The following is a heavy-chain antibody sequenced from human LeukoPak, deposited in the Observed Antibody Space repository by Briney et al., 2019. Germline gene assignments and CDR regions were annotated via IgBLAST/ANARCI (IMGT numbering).Heavy chain of an antibody. J-gene: IGHJ4*02. V-gene: IGHV3-7*01. CDR3: ARARGGYDLDY. CDR1: GFTFSSYW. Sequence: GGSLRLSCAASGFTFSSYWMSWVRQAPGKGLEWVANIRQDGGEKYYVESVKGRFTISRDNVKNSLYLQMNSLRVEDTAVYYCARARGGYDLDYWGQGTLVTVSS. CDR2: IRQDGGEK. D-gene: IGHD5-12*01.